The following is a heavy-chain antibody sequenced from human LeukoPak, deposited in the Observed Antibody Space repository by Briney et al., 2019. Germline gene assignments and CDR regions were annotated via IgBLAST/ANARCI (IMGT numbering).Heavy chain of an antibody. V-gene: IGHV3-30*04. CDR1: GFTFSSYA. CDR3: AREYYGSGSFLDY. D-gene: IGHD3-10*01. J-gene: IGHJ4*02. CDR2: ISYDGSNK. Sequence: GGSLGLSCAASGFTFSSYAMHWVRQAPGKGLEWVAVISYDGSNKYYADSVKGRFTISRDNSKNTLYLQMNSLRAEDTAVYYCAREYYGSGSFLDYWGQGTLVTVSS.